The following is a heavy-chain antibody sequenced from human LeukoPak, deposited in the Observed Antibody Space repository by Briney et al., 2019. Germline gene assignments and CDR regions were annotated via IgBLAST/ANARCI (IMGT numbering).Heavy chain of an antibody. CDR1: GYTLTELS. Sequence: ASVKVSCKVSGYTLTELSMHWVRQAPGKGLEWMGGFDPEDGETIYAQKFQGRVTMTEDTSTDTAYMELSSLRSENTAVYYCATLHPINYGFDSWGQGTLVTVSS. D-gene: IGHD4-17*01. V-gene: IGHV1-24*01. CDR3: ATLHPINYGFDS. CDR2: FDPEDGET. J-gene: IGHJ4*02.